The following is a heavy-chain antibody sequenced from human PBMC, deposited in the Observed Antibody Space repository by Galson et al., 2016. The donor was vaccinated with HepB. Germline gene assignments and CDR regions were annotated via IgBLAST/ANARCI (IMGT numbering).Heavy chain of an antibody. D-gene: IGHD2-8*02. V-gene: IGHV1-18*01. CDR1: GYTFTDFG. J-gene: IGHJ5*02. Sequence: SVKVSCKASGYTFTDFGIAWVRQAPGQGLEWMGWISAYNQNTNYAQKFQGRVTLTTDTSTDTAYMELRSLTSDDTAVYYCARRDHYWWWFDPWGQGTLVYVSS. CDR3: ARRDHYWWWFDP. CDR2: ISAYNQNT.